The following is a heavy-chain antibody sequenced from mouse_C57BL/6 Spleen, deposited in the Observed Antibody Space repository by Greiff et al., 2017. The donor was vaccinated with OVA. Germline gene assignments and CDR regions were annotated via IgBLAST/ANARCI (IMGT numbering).Heavy chain of an antibody. CDR2: INPNNGGT. D-gene: IGHD2-2*01. J-gene: IGHJ1*03. V-gene: IGHV1-26*01. Sequence: EVQLQQSGPELVKPGASVKISCKASGYTFTDYYMNWVKQSHGKSLEWIGDINPNNGGTSYNQKFKGKATLTVDKSSSTAYMELRSLTSEDSAVYYCARSGYDGDWYFDVWGTGTTVTVSS. CDR3: ARSGYDGDWYFDV. CDR1: GYTFTDYY.